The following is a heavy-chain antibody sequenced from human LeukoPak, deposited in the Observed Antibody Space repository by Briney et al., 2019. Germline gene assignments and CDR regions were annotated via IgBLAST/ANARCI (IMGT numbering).Heavy chain of an antibody. CDR1: GGSISSGSYF. V-gene: IGHV4-61*02. CDR3: ASTKSGMEAVDY. J-gene: IGHJ4*02. Sequence: SETLSLTCSVSGGSISSGSYFWTWIRQPAGKGLEWIGRIYTSGTIYYNPSLKSRVTISIDTSKNQFSLKLRSVTAADTAVYYCASTKSGMEAVDYWGQGTLVTVSS. D-gene: IGHD1-14*01. CDR2: IYTSGTI.